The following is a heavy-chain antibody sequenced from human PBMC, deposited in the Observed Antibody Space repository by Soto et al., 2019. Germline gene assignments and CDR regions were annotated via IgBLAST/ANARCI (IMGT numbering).Heavy chain of an antibody. V-gene: IGHV1-69*13. CDR3: ASGDSSGYYSGYYYYYGMDV. D-gene: IGHD3-22*01. CDR2: IIPIFGTA. Sequence: ASVKVSCKASGGTFSSYAISWLRQAPGQGLEWMGGIIPIFGTANYAQKFQGRVTITADESTSTAYMELSSLRSEDTAVYYCASGDSSGYYSGYYYYYGMDVWGQGTTVTVSS. J-gene: IGHJ6*02. CDR1: GGTFSSYA.